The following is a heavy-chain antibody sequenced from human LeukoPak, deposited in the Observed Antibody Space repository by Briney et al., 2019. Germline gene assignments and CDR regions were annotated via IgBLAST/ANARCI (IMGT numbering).Heavy chain of an antibody. J-gene: IGHJ4*02. CDR3: AKDRWPRTGSDYKIFDY. Sequence: PGGSLRLSCAASGFTFSSYAMSWVRQAPGKGPEWVSAISGSGGSTYYADSVKGRFTISRDNSKNTLYLQMNSLRAEDTAVYYCAKDRWPRTGSDYKIFDYWGQGTLVTVSS. CDR2: ISGSGGST. D-gene: IGHD4-11*01. CDR1: GFTFSSYA. V-gene: IGHV3-23*01.